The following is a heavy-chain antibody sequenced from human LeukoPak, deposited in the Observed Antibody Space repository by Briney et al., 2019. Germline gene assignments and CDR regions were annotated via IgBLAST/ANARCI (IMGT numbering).Heavy chain of an antibody. J-gene: IGHJ4*02. Sequence: ASVTVSCKASGYTFTGYYMHWVRQAPGQGLEWMGWINPNSGGTNYAQKFQGRVTMTRDTSISTAYMELSRLRSDDTAVYYCAIQSRWFGELFFDYWGQGTLVTVSS. V-gene: IGHV1-2*02. CDR2: INPNSGGT. D-gene: IGHD3-10*01. CDR1: GYTFTGYY. CDR3: AIQSRWFGELFFDY.